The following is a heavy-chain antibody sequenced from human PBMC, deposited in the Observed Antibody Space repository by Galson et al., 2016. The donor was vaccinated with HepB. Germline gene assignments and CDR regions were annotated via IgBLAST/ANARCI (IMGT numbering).Heavy chain of an antibody. J-gene: IGHJ4*02. Sequence: SLRLSCATSGFTFNYAWMSWVRHTPGKGLEWVGRIKDKTEGETTDYAAPVRGRFTISRVDSKNTLYLHMKSLKTEDTSVYYYNTRRPVIFGVPHNFDDWGLGTLVTVSS. CDR2: IKDKTEGETT. D-gene: IGHD3-3*01. CDR3: NTRRPVIFGVPHNFDD. V-gene: IGHV3-15*01. CDR1: GFTFNYAW.